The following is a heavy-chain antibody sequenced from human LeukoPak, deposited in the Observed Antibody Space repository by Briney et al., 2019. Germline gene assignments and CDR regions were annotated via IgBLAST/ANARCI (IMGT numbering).Heavy chain of an antibody. CDR3: ARGRDQLGDY. D-gene: IGHD2-2*01. Sequence: ASGTLSCKASGYTFTSYGISWVRQAPGQGLEWMGWISAYNGNTNYAQTLQGRVTMTTDTSTSTAYMELRSLRSDDTAVYYCARGRDQLGDYWGQRTLVTVSS. J-gene: IGHJ4*02. V-gene: IGHV1-18*01. CDR1: GYTFTSYG. CDR2: ISAYNGNT.